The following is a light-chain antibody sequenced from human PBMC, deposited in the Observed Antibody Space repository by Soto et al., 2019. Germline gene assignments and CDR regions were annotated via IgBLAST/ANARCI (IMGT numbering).Light chain of an antibody. CDR3: SSHSSSSTLVV. CDR1: SSDVGGYNY. J-gene: IGLJ2*01. Sequence: QSVLTQPASMSGPPGQSITISCTGTSSDVGGYNYVSWYRQHPGKAPKLMIYDVNNRPSGVSNRFPGSKSGNTASLTISGLQAEDEADYYCSSHSSSSTLVVFGGGTKLTVL. V-gene: IGLV2-14*03. CDR2: DVN.